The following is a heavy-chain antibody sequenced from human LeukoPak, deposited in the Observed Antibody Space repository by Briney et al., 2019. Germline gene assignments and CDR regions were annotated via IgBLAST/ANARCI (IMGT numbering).Heavy chain of an antibody. J-gene: IGHJ4*02. CDR1: GYTFTSYG. V-gene: IGHV1-18*01. CDR3: ARVRDGWFDY. Sequence: ASVKVSCKASGYTFTSYGISWVRQAPGQGLEWMGWISAYNGNTNYAQKLQGRVTMTRDTSISTAYMELSRLRSDDTAVYYCARVRDGWFDYWGQGTLVTVSS. CDR2: ISAYNGNT. D-gene: IGHD2-15*01.